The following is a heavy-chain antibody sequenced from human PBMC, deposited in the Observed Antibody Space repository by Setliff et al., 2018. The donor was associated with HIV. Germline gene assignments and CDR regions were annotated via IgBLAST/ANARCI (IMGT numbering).Heavy chain of an antibody. V-gene: IGHV4-4*07. J-gene: IGHJ4*02. CDR1: GGSVSSDY. CDR3: ARGTEDADDYGDDPFFYY. CDR2: VYAGGSP. D-gene: IGHD4-17*01. Sequence: KASETLSLTCTVSGGSVSSDYYYWMWIRQPAGKKLEWIGRVYAGGSPNYNPSLKSRVTISVDTSKNQFSLKLSSVTAADTAVYYCARGTEDADDYGDDPFFYYWGQGTLVTVS.